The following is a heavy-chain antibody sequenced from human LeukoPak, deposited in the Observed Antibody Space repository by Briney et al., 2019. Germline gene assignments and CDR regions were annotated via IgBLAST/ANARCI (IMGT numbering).Heavy chain of an antibody. CDR2: INPNSGGT. V-gene: IGHV1-2*02. J-gene: IGHJ4*02. D-gene: IGHD1-26*01. CDR3: ARGRGGATTGFDH. Sequence: ASVKVSCKASGYTFTGYYMHWVRQAPGQGLEWMGWINPNSGGTNYAQKFQGRVTMTRDTSISTAYMELSRLRSDDTAIYYCARGRGGATTGFDHWGQGTLVTVSS. CDR1: GYTFTGYY.